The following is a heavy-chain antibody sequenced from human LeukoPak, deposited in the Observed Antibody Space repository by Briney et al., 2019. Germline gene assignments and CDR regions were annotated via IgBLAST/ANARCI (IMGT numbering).Heavy chain of an antibody. CDR3: ARRLRFTLSWAFDI. D-gene: IGHD4-17*01. Sequence: SETLSLTCVVSGDSISTNSYFWGWIRQPPGKGLEWIGSLYYSGSTYFNPSLKSRVTISVDTSKTQFSLKLSYLTAADTAVYYCARRLRFTLSWAFDIWGQGTVVTVSS. CDR1: GDSISTNSYF. V-gene: IGHV4-39*01. CDR2: LYYSGST. J-gene: IGHJ3*02.